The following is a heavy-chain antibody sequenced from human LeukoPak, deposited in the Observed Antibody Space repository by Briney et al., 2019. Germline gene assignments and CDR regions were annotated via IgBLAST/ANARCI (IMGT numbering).Heavy chain of an antibody. J-gene: IGHJ4*02. CDR2: IIPILGIA. V-gene: IGHV1-69*04. Sequence: SVKVSCKASGGTFSSYAISWVRQAPGQGLEWMGRIIPILGIANYAQKFQGRVTITADKSTSTAYMELSSLRSEDTAVYYCARDIIPDESYGAPFDYWGQGTLVTVSS. CDR1: GGTFSSYA. D-gene: IGHD3-3*01. CDR3: ARDIIPDESYGAPFDY.